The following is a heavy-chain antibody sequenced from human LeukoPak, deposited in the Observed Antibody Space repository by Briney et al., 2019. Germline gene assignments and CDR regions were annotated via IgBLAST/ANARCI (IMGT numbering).Heavy chain of an antibody. Sequence: SVKVSCKASGFTFTSSAMQWVRQARGQRLEWIGWIVVGSGNTNYAQKFQGRVTMTRDTSISTAYMELSRLRSDDTAVYYCARAQWLVLSLYAFDIWGQGTMVTVSS. CDR2: IVVGSGNT. J-gene: IGHJ3*02. CDR1: GFTFTSSA. V-gene: IGHV1-58*02. CDR3: ARAQWLVLSLYAFDI. D-gene: IGHD6-19*01.